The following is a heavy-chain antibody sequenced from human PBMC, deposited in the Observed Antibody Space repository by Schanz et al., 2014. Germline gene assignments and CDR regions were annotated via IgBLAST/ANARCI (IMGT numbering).Heavy chain of an antibody. Sequence: EVQLLESGGGLVQPGGSLRLSCAASTFTFSSDWMSWVRQPPGRGLEWVSYIGNGGVTIYYADSVKGRFTISRDNAKNSLFLQMNSLRPEDTAVYYCARGRVLESWGQGTLVTVSS. CDR1: TFTFSSDW. CDR3: ARGRVLES. J-gene: IGHJ5*02. V-gene: IGHV3-48*03. D-gene: IGHD1-1*01. CDR2: IGNGGVTI.